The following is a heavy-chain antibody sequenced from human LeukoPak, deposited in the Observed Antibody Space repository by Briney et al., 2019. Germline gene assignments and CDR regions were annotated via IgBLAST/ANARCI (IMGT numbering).Heavy chain of an antibody. D-gene: IGHD2-2*02. CDR1: GGSFSGYY. CDR3: AQTGYCSSTSCYTQFDY. J-gene: IGHJ4*02. CDR2: INHSGST. V-gene: IGHV4-34*01. Sequence: SETLSLTCAVYGGSFSGYYWSWIRQPPGKGLEWIGEINHSGSTNYNPSLKSRVTISVGTSKNQFSLKLSSVTAADTAVYYCAQTGYCSSTSCYTQFDYWGQGTLVTVSS.